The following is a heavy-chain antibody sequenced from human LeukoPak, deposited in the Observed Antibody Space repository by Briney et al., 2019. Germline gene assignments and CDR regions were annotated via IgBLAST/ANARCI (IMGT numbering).Heavy chain of an antibody. V-gene: IGHV4-34*01. CDR2: INHSGST. Sequence: SESLSLTCAVYGGSFSGYYWSWIRQPPGKGLEWIGEINHSGSTNYNPSLKSRVTISVDTSKNQFSLKLSSVTAADTAVYYCAPSVAGRGTAGTLGQTDLNWFDPWGQGTLVTVSS. J-gene: IGHJ5*02. D-gene: IGHD6-19*01. CDR3: APSVAGRGTAGTLGQTDLNWFDP. CDR1: GGSFSGYY.